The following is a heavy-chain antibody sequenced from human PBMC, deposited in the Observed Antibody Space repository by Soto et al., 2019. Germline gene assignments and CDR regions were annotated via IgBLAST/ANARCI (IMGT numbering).Heavy chain of an antibody. CDR2: IIPIFGTA. Sequence: QVQLVQSGAEVQKPGSSVKVSCKASGGTFSSYAISWVRQAPGQGLEWMGGIIPIFGTANYAQKFQGRVTITADESTSTAYMELSSLRSEDTAVYYCARGYIVVVPAARGYYYYYGMDVWGQGTTVTVSS. D-gene: IGHD2-2*01. J-gene: IGHJ6*02. CDR3: ARGYIVVVPAARGYYYYYGMDV. CDR1: GGTFSSYA. V-gene: IGHV1-69*01.